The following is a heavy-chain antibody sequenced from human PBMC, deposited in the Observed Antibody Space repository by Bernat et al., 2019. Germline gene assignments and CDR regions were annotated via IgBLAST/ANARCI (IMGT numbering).Heavy chain of an antibody. CDR1: GFTFSSYS. CDR3: ARSGGSCCPFDY. D-gene: IGHD2-15*01. V-gene: IGHV3-21*01. Sequence: EVQLVESGGGLVKPGGSLRLSCAASGFTFSSYSMNWVRQAPGKGLEWVSSISSSSSYIYYADSVKGRFTISRDNAKNSLYLQMNSLRAEDTAVYYCARSGGSCCPFDYWGQGTLVTVSS. J-gene: IGHJ4*02. CDR2: ISSSSSYI.